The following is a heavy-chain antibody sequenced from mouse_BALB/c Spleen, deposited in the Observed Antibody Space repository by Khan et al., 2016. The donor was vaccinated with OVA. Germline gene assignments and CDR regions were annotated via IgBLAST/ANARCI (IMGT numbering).Heavy chain of an antibody. CDR1: GYSITSDYA. CDR3: ARSLYYGYGYALDC. CDR2: ISSTGST. D-gene: IGHD2-2*01. V-gene: IGHV3-2*02. Sequence: EVQLVESGPGLVKPSQSLSLTCTVTGYSITSDYAWNWIRQFPGNKLEWMGYISSTGSTSYNPSLKNRISITRDKSKNQFFLQLKSVTTEDTATXYGARSLYYGYGYALDCWGPGTSVTVSS. J-gene: IGHJ4*01.